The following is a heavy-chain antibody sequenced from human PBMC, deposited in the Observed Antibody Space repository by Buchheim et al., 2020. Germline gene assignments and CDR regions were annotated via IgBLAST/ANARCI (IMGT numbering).Heavy chain of an antibody. Sequence: EVQLVESGGGLVQPGGSLRLSCAASGFTFSSYSMNWVRQAPGKGLEWVSYISSSSSTIYYADSVKGRFTISSDTAKNLLYLQMNSLRAEDTAVYYCARVGDCSGGSCYSRYFDYWGQGTL. CDR1: GFTFSSYS. V-gene: IGHV3-48*01. CDR2: ISSSSSTI. J-gene: IGHJ4*02. D-gene: IGHD2-15*01. CDR3: ARVGDCSGGSCYSRYFDY.